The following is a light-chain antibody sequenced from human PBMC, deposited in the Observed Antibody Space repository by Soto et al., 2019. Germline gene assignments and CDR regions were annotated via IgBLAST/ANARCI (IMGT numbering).Light chain of an antibody. Sequence: QSVLTQPASVSGSPGQSVTISCTGTSSDVGSYNLVSWYQQYPDRAPKLMIYAGNKRPSGVSDRFSGSKSGKTASLTISGIPGVDAAEDSGCYYEGCEGTFFVFGRGTKLTVL. CDR2: AGN. V-gene: IGLV2-23*01. J-gene: IGLJ2*01. CDR3: CYYEGCEGTFFV. CDR1: SSDVGSYNL.